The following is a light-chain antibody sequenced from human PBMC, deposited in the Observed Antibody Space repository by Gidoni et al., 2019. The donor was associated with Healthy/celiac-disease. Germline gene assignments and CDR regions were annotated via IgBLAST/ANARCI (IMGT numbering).Light chain of an antibody. V-gene: IGLV2-14*01. J-gene: IGLJ2*01. CDR2: EVS. CDR3: SSYTSSSTLSV. Sequence: QSALTQPASVSGSPGQSITISCTGTSSDVGGYNYVSSYQQHTGKAPKLMIYEVSNRPSGVSPRFSGSKSGNTASLTISGLQAEDEADYYCSSYTSSSTLSVFGGGTKLTVL. CDR1: SSDVGGYNY.